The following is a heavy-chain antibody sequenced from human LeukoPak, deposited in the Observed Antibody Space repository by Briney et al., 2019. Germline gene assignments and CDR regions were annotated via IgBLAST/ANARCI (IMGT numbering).Heavy chain of an antibody. D-gene: IGHD6-13*01. Sequence: TPSETLSLTCAVYGGSFSGYYWSWIRQPPGKGLEWIGEVNHSGSTNYNPSLKSRVTISVDTSKNQFSLKLSSVTAADTAVYYCARRRPGYSSSWYRGDWFDPWGQGTLVTVSS. CDR2: VNHSGST. J-gene: IGHJ5*02. CDR3: ARRRPGYSSSWYRGDWFDP. V-gene: IGHV4-34*01. CDR1: GGSFSGYY.